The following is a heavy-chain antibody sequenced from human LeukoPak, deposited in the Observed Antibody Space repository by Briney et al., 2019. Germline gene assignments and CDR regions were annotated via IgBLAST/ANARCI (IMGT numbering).Heavy chain of an antibody. CDR2: IIPILDIE. CDR3: AKQTGYCSGSTCYYYHGMDV. D-gene: IGHD2-15*01. Sequence: RASVKVSCKASGGTFSSYAINWVRQAPGQGLEWMGRIIPILDIENFVQKFQGRLTITADKSTSTAYMELSSLRSEDTAVYYCAKQTGYCSGSTCYYYHGMDVWGQGTTVTVSS. CDR1: GGTFSSYA. J-gene: IGHJ6*02. V-gene: IGHV1-69*04.